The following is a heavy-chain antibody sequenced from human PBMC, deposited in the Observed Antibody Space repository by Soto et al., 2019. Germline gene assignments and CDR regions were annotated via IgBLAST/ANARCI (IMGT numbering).Heavy chain of an antibody. CDR2: IPCNGMKQ. D-gene: IGHD1-26*01. CDR1: GFTFSIYG. CDR3: VTDLPSGGRLREREFDY. J-gene: IGHJ4*02. V-gene: IGHV3-30*03. Sequence: QVQLVESGGGVIQPGRSLRLSCAASGFTFSIYGMHWVRQAPGKGPGWVAAIPCNGMKQYYADSGKGRFSISRDNSKSPLYLQMSSLGSSDTAVYYSVTDLPSGGRLREREFDYWGQGALVTVSS.